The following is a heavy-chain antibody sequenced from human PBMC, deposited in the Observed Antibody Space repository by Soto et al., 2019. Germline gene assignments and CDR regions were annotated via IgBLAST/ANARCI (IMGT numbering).Heavy chain of an antibody. CDR2: IYYSGST. CDR3: ARVHTEGRNYFDY. V-gene: IGHV4-59*01. CDR1: GGSISSYY. D-gene: IGHD1-26*01. J-gene: IGHJ4*02. Sequence: SETLSLTCTVSGGSISSYYWSWIRQPPGKGLEWIGYIYYSGSTNYNPSLKSRVTISVDTSKNQFSLKLSSVTAADTAVYYCARVHTEGRNYFDYWGQGTLVTVSS.